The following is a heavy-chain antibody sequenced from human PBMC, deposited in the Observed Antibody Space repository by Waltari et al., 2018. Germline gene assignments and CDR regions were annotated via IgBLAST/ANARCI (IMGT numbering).Heavy chain of an antibody. CDR3: ARVARDAFDI. CDR2: ISSSTSII. CDR1: GFPFSSYN. J-gene: IGHJ3*02. V-gene: IGHV3-48*01. Sequence: EVQLVESGGGLVQPGGSRRLSCSASGFPFSSYNMNWVRQAPGKGLEWVSYISSSTSIIHNADSVKGRFTISRDNAKNSLSLQMNSLRAEDTAVYFCARVARDAFDIWGQGTMVTVSS.